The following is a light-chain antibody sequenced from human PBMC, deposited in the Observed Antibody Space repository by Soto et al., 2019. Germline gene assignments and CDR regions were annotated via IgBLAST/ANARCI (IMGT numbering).Light chain of an antibody. J-gene: IGLJ2*01. CDR3: SSYTSSSLVV. Sequence: QSALTQPASVSGSPGQSITISCTGTSSDVGGYNYVSWYQQHPGKAPKLMIYEVSNRPSGVSNRFSGSKSGNTASLTISGLQAEDEADYYCSSYTSSSLVVFGGGTKGTVL. CDR2: EVS. V-gene: IGLV2-14*01. CDR1: SSDVGGYNY.